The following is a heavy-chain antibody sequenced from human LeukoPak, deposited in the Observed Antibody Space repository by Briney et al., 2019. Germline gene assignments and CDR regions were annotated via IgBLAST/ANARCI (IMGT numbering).Heavy chain of an antibody. V-gene: IGHV3-23*01. J-gene: IGHJ4*02. CDR3: AKVDSGNYHYFDN. CDR1: GFTFSRYA. D-gene: IGHD1-26*01. Sequence: PGGSLRLSCAASGFTFSRYAMSWVRQAPGKGLEWVSAVSGSGGSTYYADSVKGRFTIYRDNSKNTLYLQMNSLRVEDTAIYYCAKVDSGNYHYFDNWGQGTLVTVSS. CDR2: VSGSGGST.